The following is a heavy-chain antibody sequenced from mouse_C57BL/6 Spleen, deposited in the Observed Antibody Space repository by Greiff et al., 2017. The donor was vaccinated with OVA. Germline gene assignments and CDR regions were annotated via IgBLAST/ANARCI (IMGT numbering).Heavy chain of an antibody. D-gene: IGHD4-1*01. CDR3: ARAELGRAMDY. CDR1: GYSITSGYY. J-gene: IGHJ4*01. V-gene: IGHV3-6*01. Sequence: ESGPGLVKPSQSLSLTCSVTGYSITSGYYWTWIRQFPGNKLEWMGYISYDGSNNYNPSLKNRISITRDTSKNQFFLKLNSVTTEDTATYYCARAELGRAMDYWGQGTSVTVSS. CDR2: ISYDGSN.